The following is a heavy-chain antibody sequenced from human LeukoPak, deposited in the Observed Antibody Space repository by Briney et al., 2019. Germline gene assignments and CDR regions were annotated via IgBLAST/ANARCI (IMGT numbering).Heavy chain of an antibody. Sequence: SETLSLTCTVSGGSISSRSYYWGWIRQPPGKGLEWIGSIYYSGSTYYNPSLKSRVTISVDTSKNQISLKLSSVTAADTAVYYCARVRALTMVRGGPYYFDYWGQGTLVTVSS. CDR3: ARVRALTMVRGGPYYFDY. J-gene: IGHJ4*02. D-gene: IGHD3-10*01. V-gene: IGHV4-39*07. CDR2: IYYSGST. CDR1: GGSISSRSYY.